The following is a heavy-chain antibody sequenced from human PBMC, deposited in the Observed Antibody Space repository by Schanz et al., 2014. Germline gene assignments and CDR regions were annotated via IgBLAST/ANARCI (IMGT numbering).Heavy chain of an antibody. J-gene: IGHJ6*02. V-gene: IGHV3-30*18. CDR2: ISYDGRNK. D-gene: IGHD3-22*01. CDR3: AKDHFGHYDSSGCSDCYYYGMDV. Sequence: VQLVESGGGVVQPGRSLRLSCAGSGFSFSGFGMHWVRQAPGKGLEWVAVISYDGRNKYFADSVKGRFTISRDNSKNTLLLQVNSLRAEDTAVYYCAKDHFGHYDSSGCSDCYYYGMDVWGQGTTVTVSS. CDR1: GFSFSGFG.